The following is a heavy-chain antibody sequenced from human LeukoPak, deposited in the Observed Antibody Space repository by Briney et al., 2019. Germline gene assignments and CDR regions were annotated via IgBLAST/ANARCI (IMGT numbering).Heavy chain of an antibody. CDR1: GGSFSGYY. J-gene: IGHJ4*02. Sequence: SETLSLTCAVYGGSFSGYYWSWIRQPPGKGLEWIGEINHSGSTDYNPSLKSRVTISVDTSKNQFSLKLSSVTAADTAVYYCARVRPDRFFDYWGQGTLVTVSS. D-gene: IGHD3-16*02. CDR2: INHSGST. CDR3: ARVRPDRFFDY. V-gene: IGHV4-34*01.